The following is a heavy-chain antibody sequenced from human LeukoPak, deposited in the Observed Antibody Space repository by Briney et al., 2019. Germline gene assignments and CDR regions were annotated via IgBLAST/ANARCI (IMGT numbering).Heavy chain of an antibody. Sequence: HAGGSLRLSCAASGFTFSSYGMRWVRQAPGKGLEWVAFIRYDGGNKYHADSVKGRFTISRDNSKKTLSLQMNSLRAEDTAVYYCAKGAGILSPYYMDVWGKGTTVTVSS. CDR3: AKGAGILSPYYMDV. CDR1: GFTFSSYG. D-gene: IGHD2-15*01. J-gene: IGHJ6*03. CDR2: IRYDGGNK. V-gene: IGHV3-30*02.